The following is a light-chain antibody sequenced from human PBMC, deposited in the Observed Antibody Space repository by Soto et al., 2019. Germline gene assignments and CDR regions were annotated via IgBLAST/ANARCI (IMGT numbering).Light chain of an antibody. Sequence: EIVLTQSPGTLSLSPGERATLSCRASQSVRSNYLAWYQQKPGQAPRFLIYDASTRATDIPDRFSGSGSGTDFTLTISRLETEDFAVYDCQQYGRSPLTFGGGTKVEIK. CDR3: QQYGRSPLT. J-gene: IGKJ4*01. CDR2: DAS. V-gene: IGKV3-20*01. CDR1: QSVRSNY.